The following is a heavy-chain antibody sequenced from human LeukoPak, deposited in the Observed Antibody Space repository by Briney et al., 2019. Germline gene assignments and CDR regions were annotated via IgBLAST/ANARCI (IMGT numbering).Heavy chain of an antibody. D-gene: IGHD6-13*01. V-gene: IGHV4-61*02. CDR3: ARVWTAAGGGYYFDY. CDR1: GGSISRGSYF. Sequence: SQTLSLTCPVSGGSISRGSYFWSWIRQPAGKGLEWIGRFYTSGTPNYNPSLKGRVTISVDTSRNQFSLQLNSVTPEDTAVYYCARVWTAAGGGYYFDYWGQGTLVAVSS. J-gene: IGHJ4*02. CDR2: FYTSGTP.